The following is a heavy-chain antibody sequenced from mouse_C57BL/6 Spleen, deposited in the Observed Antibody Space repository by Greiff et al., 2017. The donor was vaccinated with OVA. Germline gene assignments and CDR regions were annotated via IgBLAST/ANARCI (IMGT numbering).Heavy chain of an antibody. CDR1: GYSFTDYN. D-gene: IGHD4-1*02. CDR3: ARANWDEGYYAMDY. CDR2: INPNYGTT. V-gene: IGHV1-39*01. J-gene: IGHJ4*01. Sequence: EVKLMESGPELVKPGASVKISCKASGYSFTDYNMNWVKQSNGKSLEWIGVINPNYGTTSYNQKFKGKATLTVDQSSSTAYMQLNSLTSEDSAVYYCARANWDEGYYAMDYWGQGTSVTVSS.